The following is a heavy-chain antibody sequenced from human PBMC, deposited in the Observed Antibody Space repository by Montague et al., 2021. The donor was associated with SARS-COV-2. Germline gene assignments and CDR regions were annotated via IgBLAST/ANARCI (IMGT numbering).Heavy chain of an antibody. Sequence: TLSLTCTVSGGSISYCGYIWNWIRQHPGKGLEWFVYIDKSGTTQYNPSLKIPVSLSVYTSKNQLSLNLMSATAADTYLYTCARDLGGIDVWGQGTTVIVSS. CDR1: GGSISYCGYI. J-gene: IGHJ6*02. V-gene: IGHV4-31*01. D-gene: IGHD1-26*01. CDR2: IDKSGTT. CDR3: ARDLGGIDV.